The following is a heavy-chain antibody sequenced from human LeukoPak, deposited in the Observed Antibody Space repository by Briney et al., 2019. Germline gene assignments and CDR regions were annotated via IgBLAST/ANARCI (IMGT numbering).Heavy chain of an antibody. Sequence: SETLSLTCTVSGGSISNYYWSWIRQPPGKGLEWIGYIYYSGSTNYSPSLKSRVTISVDTSKNQLSLKLSSVTAADTAVYYCARAAWGSTSCYGYWGQGTLVTVSS. CDR1: GGSISNYY. J-gene: IGHJ4*02. CDR3: ARAAWGSTSCYGY. CDR2: IYYSGST. V-gene: IGHV4-59*01. D-gene: IGHD2-2*01.